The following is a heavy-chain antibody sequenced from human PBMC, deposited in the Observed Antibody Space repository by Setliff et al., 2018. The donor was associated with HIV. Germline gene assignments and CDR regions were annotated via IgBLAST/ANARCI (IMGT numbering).Heavy chain of an antibody. D-gene: IGHD4-17*01. CDR1: GGSISSGGYY. J-gene: IGHJ4*02. V-gene: IGHV4-31*03. CDR3: ASTRRGDYAD. Sequence: PSETLSLTCTVPGGSISSGGYYWSWIRQHPGKGLEWIGYIYYSGTTYYNPSLKSRITISVDTSKNQFSLKLSSVTAADTAVYYCASTRRGDYADWGQGTLVTVSS. CDR2: IYYSGTT.